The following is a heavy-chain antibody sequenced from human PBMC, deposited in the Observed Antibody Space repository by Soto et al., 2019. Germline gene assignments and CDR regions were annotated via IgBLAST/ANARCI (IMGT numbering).Heavy chain of an antibody. CDR3: ARVAMENYHDMWSGSTSSALDV. V-gene: IGHV4-59*13. D-gene: IGHD3-3*01. J-gene: IGHJ6*02. CDR1: GGSRRVYS. Sequence: LXLTCKVSGGSRRVYSWSWIRQTPGEGLECIGYFSHSGRTDYSPSLKNRVTISLDMSKNHFALHVNSVDPADTAVYYCARVAMENYHDMWSGSTSSALDVWGQGTTVTVSS. CDR2: FSHSGRT.